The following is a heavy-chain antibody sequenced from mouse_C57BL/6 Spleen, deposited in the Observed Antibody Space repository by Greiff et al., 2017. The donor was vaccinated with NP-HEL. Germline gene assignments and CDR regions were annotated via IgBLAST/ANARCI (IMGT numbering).Heavy chain of an antibody. V-gene: IGHV1-82*01. CDR3: ASSFYYGNYGDLDD. Sequence: QVQLQQSGPELVKPGASVKISCKASGYAFSSSWMNWVKQRPGKGLEWIGRIYPGDGDTNYNGKFKGKATLTADKSSSTAYMQLSSLTSEYSAFYFCASSFYYGNYGDLDDWGKGTTLTVSS. J-gene: IGHJ2*01. CDR2: IYPGDGDT. CDR1: GYAFSSSW. D-gene: IGHD2-1*01.